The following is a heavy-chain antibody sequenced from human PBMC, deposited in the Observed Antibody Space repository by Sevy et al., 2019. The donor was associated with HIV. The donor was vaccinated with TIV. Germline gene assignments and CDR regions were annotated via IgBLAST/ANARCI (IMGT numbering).Heavy chain of an antibody. CDR1: GFAFSAFY. D-gene: IGHD5-18*01. Sequence: GGSLRLSCAASGFAFSAFYMTWIRQSPGKGLEWLSHVDPSGTITFYADSVKGRFTVSRDNAKNSLFLQMHSLRADDTAHYYCARGDSYGSFWGQGTSVTVSS. CDR3: ARGDSYGSF. CDR2: VDPSGTIT. J-gene: IGHJ4*02. V-gene: IGHV3-11*01.